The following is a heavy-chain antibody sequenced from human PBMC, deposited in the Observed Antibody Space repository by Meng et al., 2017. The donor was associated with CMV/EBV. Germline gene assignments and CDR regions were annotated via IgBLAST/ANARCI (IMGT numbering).Heavy chain of an antibody. CDR1: GFTFSRYW. D-gene: IGHD3-3*01. CDR2: IFSDGSTT. CDR3: ARDLGYDFWSGYYIPKVPHPFDY. V-gene: IGHV3-74*01. J-gene: IGHJ4*02. Sequence: GESLKISCAASGFTFSRYWMHWVRQAPGKGLVWVSHIFSDGSTTNYADSVKGRFTISRDNAKNSLYLQMNSLRAEDTAVYYCARDLGYDFWSGYYIPKVPHPFDYWGQGTLVTVSS.